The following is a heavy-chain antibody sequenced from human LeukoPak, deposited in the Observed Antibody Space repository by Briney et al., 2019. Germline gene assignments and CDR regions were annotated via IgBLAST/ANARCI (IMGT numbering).Heavy chain of an antibody. CDR3: ARVAAARRTATLRVMDV. CDR2: MNPNSGNT. V-gene: IGHV1-8*01. D-gene: IGHD6-13*01. Sequence: ASVKVSCKASGYTFTSYDINWARQATGQGLEWMGWMNPNSGNTGYAQKFQGRVTMTRNTSISTAYMELSSLRSEDTAVYYCARVAAARRTATLRVMDVWGKGTTVTASS. J-gene: IGHJ6*04. CDR1: GYTFTSYD.